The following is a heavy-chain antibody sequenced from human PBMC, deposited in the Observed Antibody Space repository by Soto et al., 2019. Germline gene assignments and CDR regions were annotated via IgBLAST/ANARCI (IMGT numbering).Heavy chain of an antibody. D-gene: IGHD3-22*01. J-gene: IGHJ5*02. CDR3: ARQASGYYYGWFDP. CDR2: IFYSGGT. Sequence: QLLLQESGPGLVKPSETLSLTCTVSGGSILDSTYYWAWIRQSPGKGLEWIGTIFYSGGTFYTPSRRSRVTRSVDTSNNQFSLKLSSVTAADTAVYYCARQASGYYYGWFDPWGQGTLVTVSS. V-gene: IGHV4-39*01. CDR1: GGSILDSTYY.